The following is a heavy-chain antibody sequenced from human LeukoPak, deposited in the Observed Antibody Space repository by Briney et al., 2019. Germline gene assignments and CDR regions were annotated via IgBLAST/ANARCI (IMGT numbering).Heavy chain of an antibody. D-gene: IGHD3-22*01. Sequence: PGGSLRLSCAASGFTFSRYAMHWVRQAPGKGLEYVSAISSNGGSTYYANSVKGRFIISRDNSRNTLYLQMGSLRVEDMAVYYCARAHDSSGVGFDYWGQGTLVTVSS. V-gene: IGHV3-64*01. J-gene: IGHJ4*02. CDR3: ARAHDSSGVGFDY. CDR2: ISSNGGST. CDR1: GFTFSRYA.